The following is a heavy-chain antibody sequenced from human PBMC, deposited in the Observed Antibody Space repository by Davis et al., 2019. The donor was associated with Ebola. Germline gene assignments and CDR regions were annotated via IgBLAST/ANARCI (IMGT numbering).Heavy chain of an antibody. CDR3: ARGDGYNYFDS. CDR1: GFSVSGYY. J-gene: IGHJ4*02. Sequence: GESLKISCAASGFSVSGYYMSWVRQAPGKGLEWVSVVFVAGNTYYADFVKGRFTISRDNSKNTVSLQMNSLRAEDTAMYYCARGDGYNYFDSWGQGTLVTVSS. V-gene: IGHV3-53*01. D-gene: IGHD5-24*01. CDR2: VFVAGNT.